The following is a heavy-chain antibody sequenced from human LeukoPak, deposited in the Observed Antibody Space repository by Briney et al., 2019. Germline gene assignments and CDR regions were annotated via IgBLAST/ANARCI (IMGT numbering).Heavy chain of an antibody. CDR3: AKDLQYYTSGPFQH. V-gene: IGHV3-9*01. Sequence: GGSLRLSCAASGFTFDDYAMHWVRQAPGKGLEWVSGISWNSGSIGYADSVKGRFTISRDNAKNSLYLQMNSLRAEDTALYYCAKDLQYYTSGPFQHWGQGTLVTVSS. CDR2: ISWNSGSI. D-gene: IGHD2-8*01. J-gene: IGHJ1*01. CDR1: GFTFDDYA.